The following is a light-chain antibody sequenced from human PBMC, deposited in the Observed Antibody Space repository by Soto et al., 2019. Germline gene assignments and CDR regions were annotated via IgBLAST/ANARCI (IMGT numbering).Light chain of an antibody. CDR3: QQSYSTVT. J-gene: IGKJ3*01. Sequence: DIQMTQSPFSLSASVGDRVIITCRASQSIGSYLSWYQQKPGKAPKLLIYGASSLQSGVPSRFSGSGSGTEFTLTISSLQPEDFATYFCQQSYSTVTFGPGTKVHIK. V-gene: IGKV1-39*01. CDR2: GAS. CDR1: QSIGSY.